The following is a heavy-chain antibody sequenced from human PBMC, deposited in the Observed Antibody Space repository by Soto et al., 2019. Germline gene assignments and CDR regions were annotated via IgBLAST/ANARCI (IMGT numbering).Heavy chain of an antibody. CDR3: ARDPWAADY. D-gene: IGHD3-16*01. V-gene: IGHV3-66*01. J-gene: IGHJ4*02. Sequence: DVQLVESGGGLVQPGGSLRLSCVASGFTVSTKYMSWVRQAPGKGLEWVSVIYSGGSTFYADSVRGRFTISRDNSKNTVNLQMNSLRAEDTAVYYCARDPWAADYWGQGTLVTVSS. CDR2: IYSGGST. CDR1: GFTVSTKY.